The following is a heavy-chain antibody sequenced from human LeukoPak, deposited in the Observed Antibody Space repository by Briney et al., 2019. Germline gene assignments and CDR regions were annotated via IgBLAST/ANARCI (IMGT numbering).Heavy chain of an antibody. CDR2: ISYDGSYT. J-gene: IGHJ5*02. D-gene: IGHD3-3*01. CDR1: GFTFSSYA. CDR3: ARGSYDFWSEGWFDP. Sequence: GGSLRLSCAASGFTFSSYAMHWVRQAPGKGLEWVAVISYDGSYTNYVDSVKGRFTISRDNSKNTLYLQMNSLRAEDTAVYYCARGSYDFWSEGWFDPWGQGTLVTVSS. V-gene: IGHV3-30*04.